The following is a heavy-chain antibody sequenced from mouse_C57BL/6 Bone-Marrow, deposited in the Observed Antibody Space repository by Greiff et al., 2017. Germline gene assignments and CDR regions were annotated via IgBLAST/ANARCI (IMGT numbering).Heavy chain of an antibody. D-gene: IGHD1-1*01. CDR2: IDPENGDT. V-gene: IGHV14-4*01. J-gene: IGHJ2*01. CDR3: THYYGSSYFDY. CDR1: GFNIKDDY. Sequence: VQLQQSGAELVRPGASVKLSCTASGFNIKDDYMHLVKQRPEQGLEWIGWIDPENGDTEYASKFQGKATITADTSSNTAYLQLSSLTSEDTAVYYCTHYYGSSYFDYWGQGTTLTVSS.